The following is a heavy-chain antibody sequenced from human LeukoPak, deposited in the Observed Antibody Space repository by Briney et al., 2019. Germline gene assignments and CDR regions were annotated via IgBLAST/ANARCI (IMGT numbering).Heavy chain of an antibody. J-gene: IGHJ4*02. D-gene: IGHD3-10*01. CDR3: AKDISGWELLAPNFDY. Sequence: GGSLRLSCAASGFTFDDYAMHWVRQAPGKGLEWVSGISWNSGSIGYADSVKGRFTISRDNAKNSLYLQMNSLRAEDTALYYCAKDISGWELLAPNFDYWGQGTLVTVSS. CDR2: ISWNSGSI. CDR1: GFTFDDYA. V-gene: IGHV3-9*01.